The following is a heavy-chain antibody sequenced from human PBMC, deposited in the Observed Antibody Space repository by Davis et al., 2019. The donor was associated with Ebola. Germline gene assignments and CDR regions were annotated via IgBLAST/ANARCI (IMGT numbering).Heavy chain of an antibody. Sequence: AASVKVSCKASGYTFTTYYMHWVRQAPGQGLEWMGIINPSGGRTSYAQKFQGRVTMTRDTSTSTVYMELTSLRSEDTAVYYCARDRAATVIEYWGQGSLVTVSS. CDR1: GYTFTTYY. CDR2: INPSGGRT. D-gene: IGHD6-25*01. CDR3: ARDRAATVIEY. J-gene: IGHJ4*02. V-gene: IGHV1-46*01.